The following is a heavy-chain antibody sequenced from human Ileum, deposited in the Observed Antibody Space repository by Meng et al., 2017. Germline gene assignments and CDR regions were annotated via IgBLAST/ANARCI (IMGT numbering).Heavy chain of an antibody. D-gene: IGHD3-10*01. CDR2: INHSGST. Sequence: PWRSVLFMSSSTLPLTFAVYGASFSGYYWGWIRQPRGKGLEWIGKINHSGSTNYTPSLKSRVTISVATSKNQFSLKLSSVTAAATAVYYGAGSGVLLWFGKDYWGQGTLVTVSS. CDR1: GASFSGYY. CDR3: AGSGVLLWFGKDY. V-gene: IGHV4-34*01. J-gene: IGHJ4*02.